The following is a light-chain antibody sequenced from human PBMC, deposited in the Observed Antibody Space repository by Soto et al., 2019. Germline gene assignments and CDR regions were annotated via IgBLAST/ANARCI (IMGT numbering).Light chain of an antibody. CDR1: QSVSSN. J-gene: IGKJ5*01. CDR3: RQYGRSLLNT. Sequence: ATLSVSPGGRATLSCRASQSVSSNLAWYQQKPGQAPRLLIYGASTRATGIPARFSGSGSGTDFTLTISSLEHEDFAMCYCRQYGRSLLNTFCQGTILEIK. CDR2: GAS. V-gene: IGKV3-20*01.